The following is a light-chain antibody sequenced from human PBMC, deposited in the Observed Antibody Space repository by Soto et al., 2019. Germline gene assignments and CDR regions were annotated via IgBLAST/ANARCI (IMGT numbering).Light chain of an antibody. V-gene: IGKV3-20*01. CDR2: DTS. Sequence: ESVLTQSPGTLSLSPWERVTLSCRASQSVSSNFLAWYQQKPGQAPRVLIYDTSSRATGIPDRFSGSGSGTDFTLTISRLEPEDFAVYYCQQYGTSPLTFGGGTKVEIK. J-gene: IGKJ4*01. CDR3: QQYGTSPLT. CDR1: QSVSSNF.